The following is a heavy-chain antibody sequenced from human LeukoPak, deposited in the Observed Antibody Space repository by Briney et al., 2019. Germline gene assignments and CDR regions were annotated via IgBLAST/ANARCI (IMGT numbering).Heavy chain of an antibody. CDR3: AKARRSQGIDY. V-gene: IGHV3-30*18. CDR2: ISYDGSNK. D-gene: IGHD2-15*01. CDR1: GFTFSSYG. Sequence: GGSLRLSCAASGFTFSSYGMHWVRRAPGKGLEWVAVISYDGSNKYYADSVKGRFTISRDNSKNTLYLQMNSLRAEDTAVYYCAKARRSQGIDYWGQGTLVTVSS. J-gene: IGHJ4*02.